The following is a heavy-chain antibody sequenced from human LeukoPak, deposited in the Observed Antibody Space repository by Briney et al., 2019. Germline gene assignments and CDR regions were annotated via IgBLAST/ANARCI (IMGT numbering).Heavy chain of an antibody. V-gene: IGHV1-69*06. Sequence: ASVKVSCKASGGTFSSYAISWVRQAPGQGLEWMGGIIPIFGTANYAQKFQGRVTITADKSTSTAYMELSSLRSEDTAVYYCAREYYGSGSYSYYYYYYMDVWGKGTTVTVSS. CDR1: GGTFSSYA. CDR3: AREYYGSGSYSYYYYYYMDV. CDR2: IIPIFGTA. D-gene: IGHD3-10*01. J-gene: IGHJ6*03.